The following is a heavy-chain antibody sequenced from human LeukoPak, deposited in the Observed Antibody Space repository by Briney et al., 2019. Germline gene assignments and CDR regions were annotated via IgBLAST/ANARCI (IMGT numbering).Heavy chain of an antibody. J-gene: IGHJ5*02. CDR2: INPNSGGT. CDR1: GYTFTGYY. V-gene: IGHV1-2*02. D-gene: IGHD4-11*01. Sequence: ASVKVSCKASGYTFTGYYMHWVRQAPAQGLEWMGWINPNSGGTNYAQKFQGRVTMTRDTSISTAYMELSRLGSDDTAVYYCASGRRVRGRLQVVSWFDPWGQGTLVTVSS. CDR3: ASGRRVRGRLQVVSWFDP.